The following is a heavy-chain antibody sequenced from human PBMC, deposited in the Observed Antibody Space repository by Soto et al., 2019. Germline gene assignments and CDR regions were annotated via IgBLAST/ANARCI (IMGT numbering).Heavy chain of an antibody. D-gene: IGHD6-19*01. CDR1: GYSFTSYW. J-gene: IGHJ3*02. V-gene: IGHV5-51*01. CDR3: ARRRKAVAGTNRGGAFDI. Sequence: GESLKISCKGSGYSFTSYWIGWVRQMPGKGLEWMGIIYPGDSDTRYSPSFQGQVTISADKSISTAYLQWSSLKASDTAMYYCARRRKAVAGTNRGGAFDIWGQGTMVTVSS. CDR2: IYPGDSDT.